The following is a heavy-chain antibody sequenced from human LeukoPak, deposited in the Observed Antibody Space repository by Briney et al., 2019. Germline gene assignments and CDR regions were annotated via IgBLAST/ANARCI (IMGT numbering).Heavy chain of an antibody. Sequence: EASVKVSCKASGYTFTAYYIHWVRQAPGQGLEWMGYINTKSDGTIYAQKFQGRVTMARDTSISTVYMELSRLRFDDTAVYYCAKVKPGAFDLWGQGTVVTVSS. J-gene: IGHJ3*01. CDR2: INTKSDGT. V-gene: IGHV1-2*02. CDR3: AKVKPGAFDL. CDR1: GYTFTAYY. D-gene: IGHD7-27*01.